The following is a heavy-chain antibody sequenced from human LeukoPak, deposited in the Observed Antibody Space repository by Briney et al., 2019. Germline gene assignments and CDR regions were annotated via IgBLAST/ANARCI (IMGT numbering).Heavy chain of an antibody. V-gene: IGHV4-59*01. D-gene: IGHD2-15*01. Sequence: PSETLSLPRTASGGSISRYFWSWMRQPPPKGLAWIGYIYYSGSTNYNPSLKSRVTISVDTSKTQFSLKLSSVTAADTAVYYCARGSGPVGLGQQDDAFDIWGQRTMVTVSS. CDR2: IYYSGST. CDR3: ARGSGPVGLGQQDDAFDI. CDR1: GGSISRYF. J-gene: IGHJ3*02.